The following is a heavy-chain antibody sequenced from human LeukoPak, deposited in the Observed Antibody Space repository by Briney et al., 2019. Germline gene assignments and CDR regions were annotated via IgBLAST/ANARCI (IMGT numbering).Heavy chain of an antibody. J-gene: IGHJ5*02. D-gene: IGHD2-2*01. Sequence: PSETPSLTCTVSGGSISSYYWSWIRQPPGKGLEWIGYIYYSGSTNYNPSLKSRVTISVDTSKNQFSLKLSSVTAADTAVYYCAGTKIVVVPDSNGGWFDPWGQGTLVTVSS. CDR2: IYYSGST. V-gene: IGHV4-59*01. CDR1: GGSISSYY. CDR3: AGTKIVVVPDSNGGWFDP.